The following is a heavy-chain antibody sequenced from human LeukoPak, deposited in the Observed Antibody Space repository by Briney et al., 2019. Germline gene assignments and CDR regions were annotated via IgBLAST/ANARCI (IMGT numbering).Heavy chain of an antibody. V-gene: IGHV4-31*03. J-gene: IGHJ4*02. CDR1: GGSISSGGYY. CDR3: ASRYYYDSSGYYPFDY. D-gene: IGHD3-22*01. Sequence: PSQTLSLTCTVSGGSISSGGYYWSWIRQHPGKGLEWIGYTYYSGSTYYNPSLKSRVTISVDTSKNQFSLKLSSVTAADTAVYYCASRYYYDSSGYYPFDYWGQGTLVTVSS. CDR2: TYYSGST.